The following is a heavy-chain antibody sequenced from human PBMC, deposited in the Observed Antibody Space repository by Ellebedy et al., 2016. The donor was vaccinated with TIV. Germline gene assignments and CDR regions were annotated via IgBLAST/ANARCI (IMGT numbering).Heavy chain of an antibody. D-gene: IGHD3-10*01. V-gene: IGHV5-51*01. Sequence: GESLKISCKGSGYSFTSYWIGWVRQMPGKGLELMGIIYPADSDTRDSTSFKGQVTISADKSVHTAYLQWNSLKASETAVYYCARLITMVLGIIIKYFYYWGQGTLVTVSS. J-gene: IGHJ4*02. CDR3: ARLITMVLGIIIKYFYY. CDR1: GYSFTSYW. CDR2: IYPADSDT.